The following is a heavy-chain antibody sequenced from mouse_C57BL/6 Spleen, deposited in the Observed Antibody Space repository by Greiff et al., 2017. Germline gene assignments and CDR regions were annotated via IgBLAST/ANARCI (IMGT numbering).Heavy chain of an antibody. CDR1: GFNIKDDY. Sequence: VHVKQSGAELVRPGASVKLSCTASGFNIKDDYMHWVKQRPEQGLEWIGWIDPENGDTEYASKFQGKATITADTASNTAYLQLSSLTSEDTAVYYCTTGSKRYFDYWGQGTTLTVSS. J-gene: IGHJ2*01. CDR3: TTGSKRYFDY. CDR2: IDPENGDT. V-gene: IGHV14-4*01.